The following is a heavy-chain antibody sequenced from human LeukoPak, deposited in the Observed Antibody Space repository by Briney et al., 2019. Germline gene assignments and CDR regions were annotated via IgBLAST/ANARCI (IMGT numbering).Heavy chain of an antibody. J-gene: IGHJ3*02. D-gene: IGHD3-3*01. Sequence: PSQTLSLTCTVSGGSTSSGSYYWSWIRQPAGKGLEWIGRIYTSGSTNYNPSLKSRVTMSVDTSKNQFSLKLSSVTAADTAVYYCARQRGHRARRITIFGVVREGAFDIWGQGTMVTVSS. CDR1: GGSTSSGSYY. V-gene: IGHV4-61*02. CDR3: ARQRGHRARRITIFGVVREGAFDI. CDR2: IYTSGST.